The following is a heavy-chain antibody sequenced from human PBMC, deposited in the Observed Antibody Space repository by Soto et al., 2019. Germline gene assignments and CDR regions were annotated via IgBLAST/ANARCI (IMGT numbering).Heavy chain of an antibody. CDR3: AKDLFTGIVVVPAARPGY. V-gene: IGHV3-23*01. Sequence: PGGSLRLSCAASGFTFSSYAMSWVRQAPGKGLEWVSAISGSGGSTYYADSVKGRFTISRDNSKNTLYLQMNSLRAEDTAVYYCAKDLFTGIVVVPAARPGYWGQGTLVTVSS. CDR1: GFTFSSYA. CDR2: ISGSGGST. J-gene: IGHJ4*02. D-gene: IGHD2-2*01.